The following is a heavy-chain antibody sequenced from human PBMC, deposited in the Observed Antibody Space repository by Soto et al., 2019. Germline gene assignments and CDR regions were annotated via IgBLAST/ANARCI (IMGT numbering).Heavy chain of an antibody. J-gene: IGHJ6*02. CDR3: ATRTQAGVAAAAGDYYYYGMDV. D-gene: IGHD6-13*01. Sequence: QVQLVESGGGVVQPGRSPRLSCAASGFTFSSYAMHWVRQAPGKGLEWVAVISYDGSNKYYADSVKGRFTISRDNSKNTLYLQMNSLRAEDTAVYYCATRTQAGVAAAAGDYYYYGMDVWGQGTTVTVSS. CDR1: GFTFSSYA. CDR2: ISYDGSNK. V-gene: IGHV3-30-3*01.